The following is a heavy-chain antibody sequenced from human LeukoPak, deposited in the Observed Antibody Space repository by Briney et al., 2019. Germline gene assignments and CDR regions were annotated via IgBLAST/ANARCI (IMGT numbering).Heavy chain of an antibody. CDR1: GGSISSYY. CDR3: ASWIVATTTPGP. CDR2: IYTSGST. D-gene: IGHD5-12*01. Sequence: SETLSLTCTASGGSISSYYWSWIRQPAGKGLEWIGRIYTSGSTNYNPSLKSRVTMSVDTSRNQFSLKLSSVTAADTAVYYCASWIVATTTPGPWGQGTLVTVSS. J-gene: IGHJ5*02. V-gene: IGHV4-4*07.